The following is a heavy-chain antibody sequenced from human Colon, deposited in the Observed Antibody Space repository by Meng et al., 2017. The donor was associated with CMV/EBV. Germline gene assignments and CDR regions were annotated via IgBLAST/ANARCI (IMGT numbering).Heavy chain of an antibody. Sequence: LHQWGNIVLSPSGTPSFSCLVSGGFSSNYYRSWIRQSPGKGLEWIGDIHQSGITNHNPSLKSRVTISIDTSKNQFSLKLSSVTAADTALYYCAGGTYQAWEVLYFWGQGTLVTVSS. V-gene: IGHV4-34*01. CDR2: IHQSGIT. J-gene: IGHJ4*02. CDR1: GGFSSNYY. D-gene: IGHD3-10*01. CDR3: AGGTYQAWEVLYF.